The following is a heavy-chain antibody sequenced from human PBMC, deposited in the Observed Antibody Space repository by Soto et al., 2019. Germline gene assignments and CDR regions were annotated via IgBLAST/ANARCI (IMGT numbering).Heavy chain of an antibody. CDR3: AKDVGVGELWVHWFDL. CDR1: GFTFSSYG. Sequence: QVQLVESGGGVVQPGRSLRLSCAASGFTFSSYGMHWVRQAPGKGLRWVAVISFDGTNKYSADSVRGRFTISRDNSKNTLYLQMNSLRDEDTAVYYCAKDVGVGELWVHWFDLWGQGTLVTVSS. D-gene: IGHD3-10*01. J-gene: IGHJ5*02. V-gene: IGHV3-30*18. CDR2: ISFDGTNK.